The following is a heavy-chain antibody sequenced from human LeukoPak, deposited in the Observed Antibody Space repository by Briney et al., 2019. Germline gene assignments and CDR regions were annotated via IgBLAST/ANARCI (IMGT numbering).Heavy chain of an antibody. V-gene: IGHV3-23*01. CDR1: GFTFSSYA. Sequence: PGGSLRLSCAASGFTFSSYAISWVRQAPGKGLEWVSGISGSGGSTYYADSVKGRFTISRDNSKNTLYLQMNSLRAEDTAVYYCAKDHYYDSSGCYHQNYFDYWGQGTLVTVSS. D-gene: IGHD3-22*01. J-gene: IGHJ4*02. CDR2: ISGSGGST. CDR3: AKDHYYDSSGCYHQNYFDY.